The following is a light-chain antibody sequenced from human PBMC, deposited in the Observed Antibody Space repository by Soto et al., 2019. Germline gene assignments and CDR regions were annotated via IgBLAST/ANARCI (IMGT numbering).Light chain of an antibody. J-gene: IGKJ1*01. Sequence: DIQMTQSPSTLSASVGDRVTITCRASQSISSWLAWYQQKPGKAPKLLIYDASSLESGVPSRFSGSGSGTEFTLTISSPQPDDFATYYCQQYNSYSRTFGHGTKVEIK. CDR2: DAS. CDR1: QSISSW. CDR3: QQYNSYSRT. V-gene: IGKV1-5*01.